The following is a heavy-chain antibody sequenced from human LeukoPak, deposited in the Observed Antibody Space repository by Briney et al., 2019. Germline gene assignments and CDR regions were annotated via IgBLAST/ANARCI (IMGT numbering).Heavy chain of an antibody. V-gene: IGHV4-39*07. CDR3: ARDYSYYYGSGSRHNWFDP. CDR1: VGSISSSSYY. Sequence: SETLSLTCTVSVGSISSSSYYWGWIRQPPGKGLEWIGSIYYRGSTYYNPYLKSQVTISVDTSRDQFSLQLSSVTAADTAVYYCARDYSYYYGSGSRHNWFDPWGQGVLVTVSS. CDR2: IYYRGST. J-gene: IGHJ5*02. D-gene: IGHD3-10*01.